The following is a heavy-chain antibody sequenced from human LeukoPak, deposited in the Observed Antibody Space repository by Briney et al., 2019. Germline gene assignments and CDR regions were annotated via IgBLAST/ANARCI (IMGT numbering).Heavy chain of an antibody. V-gene: IGHV3-23*01. CDR3: AKGPYSSSWYERSDNWFDP. Sequence: GGSLRLSCAASGFTFSSYAMSWDRQAPGKGLEWVSAISGSGGSTYYADSVKGRFTISRDNSKNTLYLQMNSLRAEDTAVYYCAKGPYSSSWYERSDNWFDPWGQGTLVTVSS. D-gene: IGHD6-13*01. CDR1: GFTFSSYA. J-gene: IGHJ5*02. CDR2: ISGSGGST.